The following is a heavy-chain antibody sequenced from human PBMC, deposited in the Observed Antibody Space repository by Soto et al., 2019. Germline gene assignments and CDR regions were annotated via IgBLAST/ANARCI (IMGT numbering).Heavy chain of an antibody. CDR3: AHRVDYRGSWNTGYFDY. V-gene: IGHV2-5*02. CDR1: GFSLSTTGVA. CDR2: IYWDDDK. D-gene: IGHD2-15*01. J-gene: IGHJ4*02. Sequence: QITLKESGPTLVKPTQTLTLTCSFSGFSLSTTGVAVGWIRQPPGKALECLVLIYWDDDKRYSPSLKSRLTLTRDTSNNQVVLTMTDMDPVDTATYYCAHRVDYRGSWNTGYFDYWGQGTLVTVSS.